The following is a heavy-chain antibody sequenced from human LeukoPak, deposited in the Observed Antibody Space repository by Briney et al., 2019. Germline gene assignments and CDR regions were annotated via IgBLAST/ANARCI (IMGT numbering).Heavy chain of an antibody. CDR3: ARGSRGYYCDHFQT. CDR1: GFTFSNFW. J-gene: IGHJ1*01. CDR2: IKQDGIEK. D-gene: IGHD3-22*01. Sequence: GGSLRLSCAASGFTFSNFWMTWIRQAPGKGLEWVANIKQDGIEKYYADSVEGRFTVSRDNTKNTMFLQMDSLRVEDTAVYYCARGSRGYYCDHFQTWGQGSLVTVSS. V-gene: IGHV3-7*01.